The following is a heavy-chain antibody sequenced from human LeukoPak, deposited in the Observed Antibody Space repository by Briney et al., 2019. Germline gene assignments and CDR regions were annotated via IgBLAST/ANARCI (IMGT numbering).Heavy chain of an antibody. CDR1: GFTFSSYG. CDR2: LRGSGSNT. D-gene: IGHD1-26*01. V-gene: IGHV3-23*01. CDR3: ARAVYTGGYGGFYFDY. J-gene: IGHJ4*02. Sequence: GGSLRLSCAASGFTFSSYGMSWVRQAPGKGLEWASGLRGSGSNTYYADSVKGRSTISRDNSKNTLYLQMNGLRAEDTAIYYCARAVYTGGYGGFYFDYWGQGTLVTVSS.